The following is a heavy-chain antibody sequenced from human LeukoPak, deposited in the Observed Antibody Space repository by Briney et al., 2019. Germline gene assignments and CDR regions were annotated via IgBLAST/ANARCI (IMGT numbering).Heavy chain of an antibody. D-gene: IGHD3-9*01. Sequence: VASVKVSCKASGYTFTNYVIHWVRQAPGQRLEWMGGIIPIFGTANYAQKFQGRVTITADESTSTAYMELSSLRSEDTAVYYCARALGEYFDWLPPWNGAFDIWGQGTMVTVSS. CDR2: IIPIFGTA. CDR1: GYTFTNYV. V-gene: IGHV1-69*13. J-gene: IGHJ3*02. CDR3: ARALGEYFDWLPPWNGAFDI.